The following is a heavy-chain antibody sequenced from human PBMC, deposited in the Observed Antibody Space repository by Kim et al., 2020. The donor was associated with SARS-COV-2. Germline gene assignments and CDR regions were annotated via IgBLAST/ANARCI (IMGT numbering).Heavy chain of an antibody. D-gene: IGHD3-9*01. CDR2: IYYSGST. V-gene: IGHV4-39*07. CDR3: ASDGSIYYDILTGFIPRFDP. Sequence: SETLSLTCTVSGGSISSSSYYWGWIRQPPGKGLEWIGSIYYSGSTYYNPSLKSRVTISVDTSKNQFSLKLSSVTAADTAVYYCASDGSIYYDILTGFIPRFDPWGQGTLVTVSS. CDR1: GGSISSSSYY. J-gene: IGHJ5*02.